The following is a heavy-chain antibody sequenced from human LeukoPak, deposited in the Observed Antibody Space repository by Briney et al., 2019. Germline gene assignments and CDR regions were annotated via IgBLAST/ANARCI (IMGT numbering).Heavy chain of an antibody. CDR1: GGSVSSYY. CDR3: AGVTELGATKY. J-gene: IGHJ4*02. D-gene: IGHD1-26*01. Sequence: PSETLSLTCTVSGGSVSSYYWTWIRQPPGKGLESIGYIYYSGNTDYNPSLRSRVTISVDTSKNQFSLKLNSVTAADTAVYYCAGVTELGATKYWGQGTLVTVSS. V-gene: IGHV4-59*02. CDR2: IYYSGNT.